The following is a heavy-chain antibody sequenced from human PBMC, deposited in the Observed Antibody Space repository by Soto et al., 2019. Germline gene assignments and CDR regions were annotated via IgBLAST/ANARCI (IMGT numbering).Heavy chain of an antibody. Sequence: GGSLRLSCAASGFTFSSYWMHWVRQAPGKGLVWVSRINSDGSSTSYADPVKGRFTISRDNAKNTLYLQMNSLRAEDTAVYYCARALRMVRGVITAFDIWGQGTMVTVS. J-gene: IGHJ3*02. V-gene: IGHV3-74*01. D-gene: IGHD3-10*01. CDR1: GFTFSSYW. CDR3: ARALRMVRGVITAFDI. CDR2: INSDGSST.